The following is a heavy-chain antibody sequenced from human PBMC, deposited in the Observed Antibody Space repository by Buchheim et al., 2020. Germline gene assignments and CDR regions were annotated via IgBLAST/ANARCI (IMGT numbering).Heavy chain of an antibody. V-gene: IGHV2-70*04. D-gene: IGHD2-21*01. J-gene: IGHJ4*02. Sequence: QGALKESGPALVKPTQTLTLTCTFSGFSLSTSGVRVSWVRQPPGKALEWLARIDWNDGKFYSSSLKTRITISKDTSKKHVLLTMTNIDPVDTATYYCARMIWWSHDCWGQGTL. CDR1: GFSLSTSGVR. CDR3: ARMIWWSHDC. CDR2: IDWNDGK.